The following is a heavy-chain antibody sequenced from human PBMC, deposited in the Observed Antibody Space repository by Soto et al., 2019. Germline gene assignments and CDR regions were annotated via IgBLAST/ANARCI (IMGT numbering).Heavy chain of an antibody. CDR1: GFTFSSYG. J-gene: IGHJ6*02. Sequence: GGSLRLSCAASGFTFSSYGMHWVRQAPGKGLEWVAVISYDGSNKYYADSVKGRFTISRDNSKNTLYLQMNSLRAEDTAVYYCAKEDHDSRALDVWGQGTTVTVSS. CDR2: ISYDGSNK. CDR3: AKEDHDSRALDV. D-gene: IGHD3-22*01. V-gene: IGHV3-30*18.